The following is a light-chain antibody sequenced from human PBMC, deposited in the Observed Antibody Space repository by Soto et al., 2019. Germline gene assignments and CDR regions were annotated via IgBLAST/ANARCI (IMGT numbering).Light chain of an antibody. CDR2: GNS. Sequence: QLVLTQPPSVSGAPGQRVTISCTGSSSNIGAGYDVHWYQQLPGTAPKLLIYGNSNRPSGVPDRFSGSKSGTSASLAITGLQAEDEADYYCQSYDSSLSGSVFGGGTKVT. CDR3: QSYDSSLSGSV. J-gene: IGLJ3*02. CDR1: SSNIGAGYD. V-gene: IGLV1-40*01.